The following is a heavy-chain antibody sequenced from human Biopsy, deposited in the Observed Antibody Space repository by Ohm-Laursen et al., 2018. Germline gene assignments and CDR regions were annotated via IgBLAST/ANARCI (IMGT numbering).Heavy chain of an antibody. D-gene: IGHD1-26*01. CDR1: GGTLINYA. J-gene: IGHJ4*02. CDR2: IIPMFGTA. V-gene: IGHV1-69*13. Sequence: AASVKVSCKVSGGTLINYAISWVRQAPGQGLEWMGGIIPMFGTANYAQMFQGRVTISADESTSTSYMELSSLTTEDTAIYYCARGPHSGSHSCFDYWGQGTLVTVSS. CDR3: ARGPHSGSHSCFDY.